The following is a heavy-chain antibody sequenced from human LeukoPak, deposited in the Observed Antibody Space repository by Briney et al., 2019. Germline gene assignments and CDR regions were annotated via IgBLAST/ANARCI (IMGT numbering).Heavy chain of an antibody. CDR2: INWNGGST. CDR1: GFTFDDYG. Sequence: GGSLRLSCAASGFTFDDYGMSWVSQAPGKGLEWVSGINWNGGSTGYADSVKGRFTISRDNAKNSLYLQMNSLRAEDTALYYCARVDSSGYYQKLDYWGQGTLVTVSS. CDR3: ARVDSSGYYQKLDY. D-gene: IGHD3-22*01. J-gene: IGHJ4*02. V-gene: IGHV3-20*04.